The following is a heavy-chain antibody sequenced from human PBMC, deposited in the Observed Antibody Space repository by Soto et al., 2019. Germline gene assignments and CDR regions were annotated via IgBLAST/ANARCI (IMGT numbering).Heavy chain of an antibody. CDR3: ARGYHSGSYLDY. Sequence: ASVKVSCKASGYTFTSYDINWVRQATGQGLEWMGWMNPNSGNTGYAQKFQGRVTITRNTSMSTAYMELSSLRSEDTAVYYCARGYHSGSYLDYWGQGTLVTVSS. J-gene: IGHJ4*02. V-gene: IGHV1-8*01. D-gene: IGHD1-26*01. CDR2: MNPNSGNT. CDR1: GYTFTSYD.